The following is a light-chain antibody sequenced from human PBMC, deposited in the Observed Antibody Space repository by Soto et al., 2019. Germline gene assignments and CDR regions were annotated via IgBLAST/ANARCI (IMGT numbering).Light chain of an antibody. Sequence: DIQMTQSPSSLSASVGDRVTITCRASQDIAAYLACYQHKPGRAPELLIHAASSLQSGVPSRFSGSGSGTDFTRTINSLQPEDFATYYCQQAYSFPITFGQGTRLEIK. CDR2: AAS. CDR3: QQAYSFPIT. V-gene: IGKV1-12*01. CDR1: QDIAAY. J-gene: IGKJ5*01.